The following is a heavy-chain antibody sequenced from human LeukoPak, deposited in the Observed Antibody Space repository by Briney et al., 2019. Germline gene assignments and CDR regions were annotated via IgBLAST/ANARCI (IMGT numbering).Heavy chain of an antibody. CDR3: ARDSGSWFDY. CDR1: GYTFISYG. D-gene: IGHD6-25*01. Sequence: GASVKVSCKASGYTFISYGISWVRQAPGQGLEWMGWISAYNDKTNYAQKFQGRVTMTTDTSTSTAYMEVRSLRSDDTAVYYCARDSGSWFDYWGQGTLVTVSS. V-gene: IGHV1-18*01. J-gene: IGHJ4*02. CDR2: ISAYNDKT.